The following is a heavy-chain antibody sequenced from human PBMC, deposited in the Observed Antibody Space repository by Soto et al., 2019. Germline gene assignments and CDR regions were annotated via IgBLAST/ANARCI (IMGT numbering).Heavy chain of an antibody. D-gene: IGHD2-21*01. Sequence: SETLSLTCAVYGGSFSGYYWTWIRQPPGTGLEWIGEINHSGSTNYNPSLKSRVTISVDTSKNQFSLKLTSVTAADTAVYYCTRKKIPALFAYWGKETRVPVSS. J-gene: IGHJ4*02. CDR3: TRKKIPALFAY. CDR2: INHSGST. CDR1: GGSFSGYY. V-gene: IGHV4-34*01.